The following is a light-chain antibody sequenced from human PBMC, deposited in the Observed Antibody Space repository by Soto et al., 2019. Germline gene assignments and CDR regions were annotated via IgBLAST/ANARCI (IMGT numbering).Light chain of an antibody. J-gene: IGKJ4*01. CDR3: QQYNNSPLT. CDR1: QSISSN. V-gene: IGKV3-15*01. Sequence: ETVMTQSPATLSVSPGERATLSCRASQSISSNLAWFQQKPGQAPRLLIYDASTMATGFPARFSGSGSGTEFTLTISSLQSEDFAVYYCQQYNNSPLTFGGGTKVEIK. CDR2: DAS.